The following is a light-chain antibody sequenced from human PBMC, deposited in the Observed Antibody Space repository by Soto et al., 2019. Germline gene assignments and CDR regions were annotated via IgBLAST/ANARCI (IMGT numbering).Light chain of an antibody. CDR3: QQYGISPPT. Sequence: EIVLKQSPGTLSLSPGERATLSCRASQSVSSSYLAWYQQKPGQAPRLLIYGASSRATGIPDRFSGSGSGIDFTLTISRLEPEDFAVYYCQQYGISPPTFGQGAKVDIK. V-gene: IGKV3-20*01. J-gene: IGKJ1*01. CDR1: QSVSSSY. CDR2: GAS.